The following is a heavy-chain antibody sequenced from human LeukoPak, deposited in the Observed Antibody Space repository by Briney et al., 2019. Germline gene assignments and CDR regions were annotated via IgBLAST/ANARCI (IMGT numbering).Heavy chain of an antibody. Sequence: SETLSLTCAVYGGSFSGYYWSWIRQPPGKGLEWIGEINHSGSTNYNPSLKSRLTISVDTSKNQFSLKLTSVTAADTAVYYCTRAIYSSGLNWFDPWGQGTLVTVSS. V-gene: IGHV4-34*01. CDR1: GGSFSGYY. J-gene: IGHJ5*02. CDR2: INHSGST. CDR3: TRAIYSSGLNWFDP. D-gene: IGHD4-11*01.